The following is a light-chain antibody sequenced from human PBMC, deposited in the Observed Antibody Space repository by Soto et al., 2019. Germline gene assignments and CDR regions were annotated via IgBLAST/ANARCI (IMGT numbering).Light chain of an antibody. CDR1: SSDFGDYNY. Sequence: QSALTQPRSVSGSPGQSVTISCTGTSSDFGDYNYVSWYQQHPGKAPKLMIYDVSKRPSGVPDRFSGSKSGNTASLTISGLQAEDESDYYCCSYAGIYVFGTGTKLTVL. CDR3: CSYAGIYV. CDR2: DVS. V-gene: IGLV2-11*01. J-gene: IGLJ1*01.